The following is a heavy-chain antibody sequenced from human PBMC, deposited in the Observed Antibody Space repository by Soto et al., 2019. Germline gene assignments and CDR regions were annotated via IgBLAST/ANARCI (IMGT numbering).Heavy chain of an antibody. CDR2: INPNSGGT. J-gene: IGHJ6*02. V-gene: IGHV1-2*04. Sequence: ASVKVSCKASGYTFTGYYMHWVRQAPGQGLEWMGWINPNSGGTNYAQKFQGWVTMTRDTSISTAYMELSRLRSDDTAVYYCARSPGLDYDFCSGYYIDYYGMDVWGQGTTVTVSS. D-gene: IGHD3-3*01. CDR3: ARSPGLDYDFCSGYYIDYYGMDV. CDR1: GYTFTGYY.